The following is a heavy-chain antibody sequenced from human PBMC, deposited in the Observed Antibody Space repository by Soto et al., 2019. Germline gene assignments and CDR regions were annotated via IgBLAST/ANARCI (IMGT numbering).Heavy chain of an antibody. CDR1: GYTFTSYG. Sequence: QVQLVQSGAEVKKPGASVKVSCKASGYTFTSYGISWVRQAPGQGLEWMGWISAYNGNTNYAQKLQGRVTMTTDTXTXTPXMELRSLRSDDTAVYYCASYYYGSGSYYSYYGMDVWGQGTTVTVSS. D-gene: IGHD3-10*01. CDR3: ASYYYGSGSYYSYYGMDV. J-gene: IGHJ6*02. CDR2: ISAYNGNT. V-gene: IGHV1-18*01.